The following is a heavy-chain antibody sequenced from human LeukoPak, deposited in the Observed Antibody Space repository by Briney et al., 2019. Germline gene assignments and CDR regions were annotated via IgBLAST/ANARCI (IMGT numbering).Heavy chain of an antibody. V-gene: IGHV4-39*07. J-gene: IGHJ6*03. CDR2: IYYSGTT. D-gene: IGHD3-10*01. Sequence: SETLSLTSTVSGGSISSSSYYWGWIRQPPGKGLEWIGSIYYSGTTYYNPSLKSRVTISVDTSKNQFSLKLSSVTAADTAVYYRARGHSGSSYYYYYYMDVWGKGTTVTVSS. CDR3: ARGHSGSSYYYYYYMDV. CDR1: GGSISSSSYY.